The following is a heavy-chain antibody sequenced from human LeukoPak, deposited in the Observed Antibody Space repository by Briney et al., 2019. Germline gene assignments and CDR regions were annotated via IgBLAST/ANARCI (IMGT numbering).Heavy chain of an antibody. V-gene: IGHV1-8*01. Sequence: ASVKVSCKASGYTFTSYDINWVRQATGQGLEWMGWMNPNSGNTGYAQKFQGRVTMTRNTSISTAYMELSSLRSEDTAVHYCARVSGEYCSGGSCYSRYYYYYMDVWGKGTTVTVSS. D-gene: IGHD2-15*01. CDR3: ARVSGEYCSGGSCYSRYYYYYMDV. J-gene: IGHJ6*03. CDR2: MNPNSGNT. CDR1: GYTFTSYD.